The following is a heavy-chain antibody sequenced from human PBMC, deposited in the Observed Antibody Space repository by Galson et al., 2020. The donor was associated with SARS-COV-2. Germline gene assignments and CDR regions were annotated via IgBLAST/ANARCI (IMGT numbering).Heavy chain of an antibody. D-gene: IGHD1-26*01. J-gene: IGHJ4*02. CDR1: GFSFSRYA. CDR2: VSNDGTNA. CDR3: ARDLEEWEVLFPFDY. Sequence: GESLKISCAASGFSFSRYAMHWVRHAPGKGLEWVAVVSNDGTNAYYADSVKGRFTISRDNSKNTLYLQMNSLRAEDTAVYYCARDLEEWEVLFPFDYWGQGTLLTVSS. V-gene: IGHV3-30*07.